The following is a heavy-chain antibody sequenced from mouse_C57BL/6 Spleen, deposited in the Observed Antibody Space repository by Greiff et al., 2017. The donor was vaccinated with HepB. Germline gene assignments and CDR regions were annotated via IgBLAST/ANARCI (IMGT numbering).Heavy chain of an antibody. CDR1: GYTFTDHT. CDR2: IYPRAGST. V-gene: IGHV1-78*01. D-gene: IGHD2-4*01. Sequence: VQLQQSDAELVKPGASVKISCKVSGYTFTDHTIHWMKQRPEQGLEWIGYIYPRAGSTKYNEKFKGKATLTADKSSSTADMQPHSRTSEESAVYFCAKGALYYDYDGYYAMDYWGQGTSVTVSS. CDR3: AKGALYYDYDGYYAMDY. J-gene: IGHJ4*01.